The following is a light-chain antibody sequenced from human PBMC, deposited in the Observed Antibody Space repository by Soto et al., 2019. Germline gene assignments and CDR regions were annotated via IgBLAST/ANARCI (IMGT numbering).Light chain of an antibody. V-gene: IGKV3-20*01. CDR2: GVF. Sequence: ETVLTQSPGTVSLSPGERATLSCTTSQNVRSNYLAWYQQKPGQAPRLLIYGVFNRATGIPDRFSGSGSGTDFTLTISGLEPEDSAVDYCQHYDGSPRTFGQGTKLEI. CDR1: QNVRSNY. CDR3: QHYDGSPRT. J-gene: IGKJ2*01.